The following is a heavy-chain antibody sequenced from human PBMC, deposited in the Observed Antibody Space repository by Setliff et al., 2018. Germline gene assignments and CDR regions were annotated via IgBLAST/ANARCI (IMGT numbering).Heavy chain of an antibody. J-gene: IGHJ3*01. CDR2: INAGNGNT. D-gene: IGHD2-8*02. Sequence: ASVKVSCKASGYTFTSYAMHWVRQAPGQRLEWMGWINAGNGNTKYSQKFQGRVTITRDTSESTAYMELSSLRSEDTAVYYCAISTLSICTGGSCPNAFDVWGQGTMVT. CDR1: GYTFTSYA. CDR3: AISTLSICTGGSCPNAFDV. V-gene: IGHV1-3*01.